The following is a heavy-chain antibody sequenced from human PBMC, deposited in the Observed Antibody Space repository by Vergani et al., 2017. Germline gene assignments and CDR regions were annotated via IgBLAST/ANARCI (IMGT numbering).Heavy chain of an antibody. CDR2: ISGSGCST. CDR1: GFTFSSYA. J-gene: IGHJ4*02. V-gene: IGHV3-23*04. Sequence: VQLVESGGGVVQPGRSLRLSCAASGFTFSSYALSWVRQAPGKGLEWVSAISGSGCSTYYAASVKGRFTISRDNSKNTLYLQMNSLRAEDTAVYYCAKDLGYSSSWYFDYWGQGTLVTVSS. CDR3: AKDLGYSSSWYFDY. D-gene: IGHD6-13*01.